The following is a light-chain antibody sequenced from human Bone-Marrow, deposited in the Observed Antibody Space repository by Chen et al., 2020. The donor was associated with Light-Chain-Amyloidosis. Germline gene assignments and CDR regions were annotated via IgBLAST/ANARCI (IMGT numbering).Light chain of an antibody. Sequence: SYELTQPPSVSVSPGQTSRLTCSGDDLPTKYAYWYQQKPGQAPVLVIHRDTERPSGISERFYGSSSGTTATLTISGVQAEDEDDYHCQSADSSGTYEVIFGGGTKLTVL. CDR2: RDT. CDR3: QSADSSGTYEVI. J-gene: IGLJ2*01. CDR1: DLPTKY. V-gene: IGLV3-25*03.